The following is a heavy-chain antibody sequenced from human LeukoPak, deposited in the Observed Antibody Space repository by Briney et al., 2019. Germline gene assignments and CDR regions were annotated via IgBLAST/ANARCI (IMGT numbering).Heavy chain of an antibody. J-gene: IGHJ5*02. D-gene: IGHD6-13*01. CDR3: ARGRSSSWRNWFDP. CDR1: GASITSYY. V-gene: IGHV4-34*01. CDR2: INHSGST. Sequence: PSETLSLTCYVSGASITSYYWSWIRQPPGKGLEWIGEINHSGSTNYNPSLKSRVTISVDTSKNQFSLKLSSVTAADTAVYYCARGRSSSWRNWFDPWGQGTLVTVSS.